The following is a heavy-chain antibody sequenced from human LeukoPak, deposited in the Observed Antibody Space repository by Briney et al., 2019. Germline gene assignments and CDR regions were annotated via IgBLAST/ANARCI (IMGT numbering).Heavy chain of an antibody. CDR1: GFTFSSYA. Sequence: GGSLRLSCAASGFTFSSYAMSWVRQAPGKGLEWVSAISGSGGSTYYADSVKGRFTISRDNAKNSLHLQMNSLRAEDTAVYYCAELGITMIGGVWGKGTTVTISS. CDR3: AELGITMIGGV. CDR2: ISGSGGST. V-gene: IGHV3-23*01. J-gene: IGHJ6*04. D-gene: IGHD3-10*02.